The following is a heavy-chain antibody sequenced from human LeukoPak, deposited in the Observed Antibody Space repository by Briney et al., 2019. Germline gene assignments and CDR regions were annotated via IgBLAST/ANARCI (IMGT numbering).Heavy chain of an antibody. CDR2: ISAYNGNT. J-gene: IGHJ4*02. CDR1: GYTFTSYG. CDR3: ARERVTPYGVCYLADY. Sequence: ASVKVSCKASGYTFTSYGISWVRQAPGQGLEWMGWISAYNGNTNYAQKLQGRVTKTTDTSTSTAYMVLRSLRSDHTAVYYCARERVTPYGVCYLADYWGQGTLVTVSS. V-gene: IGHV1-18*01. D-gene: IGHD2-8*01.